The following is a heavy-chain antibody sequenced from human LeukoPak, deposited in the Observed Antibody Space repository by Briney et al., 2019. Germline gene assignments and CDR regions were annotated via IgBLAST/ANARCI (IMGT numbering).Heavy chain of an antibody. D-gene: IGHD1-14*01. CDR2: ISYSGTT. Sequence: PSETLSLTCTVSRDFISDYYWSWIRQPPGKGLEWIGYISYSGTTNYNPSLKSRVAISIDTSKNQFSPKLSSVTAADTAVYYCAEGYNPYYFDYWGRGALVTVSS. CDR3: AEGYNPYYFDY. CDR1: RDFISDYY. V-gene: IGHV4-59*03. J-gene: IGHJ4*02.